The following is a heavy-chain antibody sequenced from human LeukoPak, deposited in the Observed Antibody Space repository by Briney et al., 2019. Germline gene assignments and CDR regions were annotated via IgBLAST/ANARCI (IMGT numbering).Heavy chain of an antibody. J-gene: IGHJ4*02. CDR2: IRSKAYGGTT. D-gene: IGHD5-18*01. V-gene: IGHV3-49*04. Sequence: GGSLRLSCTASGFTFGDYAMSWVRQAPGKGLEGVGFIRSKAYGGTTEYAASVKGRFTISRDDSKSIAYLQMNSLKTEDTAVYYCTRDRSYGKNDYWGQGTLVTVSS. CDR3: TRDRSYGKNDY. CDR1: GFTFGDYA.